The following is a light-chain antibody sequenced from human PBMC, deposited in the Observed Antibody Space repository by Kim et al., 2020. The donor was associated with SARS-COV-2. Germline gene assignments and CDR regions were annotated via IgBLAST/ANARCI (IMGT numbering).Light chain of an antibody. CDR2: QDS. J-gene: IGLJ1*01. V-gene: IGLV3-1*01. CDR3: QAWDSSTLYV. CDR1: KLGDKY. Sequence: SYELTQPPSVSVSPGQTASITCSGDKLGDKYACWYQQKPGQSPVLVIYQDSKRPSGIPEQFSGSNSGNTATLTISGTQAMDEADYYCQAWDSSTLYVFGT.